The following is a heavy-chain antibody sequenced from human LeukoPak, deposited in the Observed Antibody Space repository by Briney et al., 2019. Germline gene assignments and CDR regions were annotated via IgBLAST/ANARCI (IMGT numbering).Heavy chain of an antibody. J-gene: IGHJ5*02. Sequence: SETLSLTCIVSGGSISSYYWSWIRQPPGKGLEWLGYIYYSGSTNYNPSLKSRVTISVDTSKNQFSLKLSSVTAADTAVYYCARQVVVVPTAVSWFDPWGQGTLVTVSS. V-gene: IGHV4-59*08. CDR2: IYYSGST. D-gene: IGHD2-2*01. CDR3: ARQVVVVPTAVSWFDP. CDR1: GGSISSYY.